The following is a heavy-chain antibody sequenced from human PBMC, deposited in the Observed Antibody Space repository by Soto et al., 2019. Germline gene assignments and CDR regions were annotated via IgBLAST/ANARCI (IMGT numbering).Heavy chain of an antibody. CDR1: GFTFSSYS. CDR3: ARXXXXXXXXXX. CDR2: ISSSSTI. V-gene: IGHV3-48*02. Sequence: PGGSLRLSCAASGFTFSSYSMNWVRQAPGKGLEWVSYISSSSTIYYADSVKGRFTISRDNAKNSLYLQMNSLRDEDTAVYYCARXXXXXXXXXXWGXXXMVTXXS. J-gene: IGHJ3*02.